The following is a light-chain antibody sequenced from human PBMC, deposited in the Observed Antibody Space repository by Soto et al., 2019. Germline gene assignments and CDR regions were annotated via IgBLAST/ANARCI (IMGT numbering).Light chain of an antibody. CDR3: NSYTTGNTFV. CDR1: SSDIGAHNF. CDR2: EVI. V-gene: IGLV2-14*03. Sequence: QSALTQPASVSGSPGQAITVSCSGTSSDIGAHNFVSWYQQHPGKAPKLIIYEVINRPSGVSDRFSGSKSGNTASLTISGLQSEDEADYYCNSYTTGNTFVFGSGTKVIVL. J-gene: IGLJ1*01.